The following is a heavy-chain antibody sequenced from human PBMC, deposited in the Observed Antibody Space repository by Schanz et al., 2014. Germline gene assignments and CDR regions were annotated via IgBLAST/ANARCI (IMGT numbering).Heavy chain of an antibody. J-gene: IGHJ4*02. V-gene: IGHV3-30*04. D-gene: IGHD3-22*01. CDR1: GFTFSDFV. CDR2: ISHDGSRK. CDR3: ARDKGGYYPFDY. Sequence: QVQLVESGGGVVQPGRSLRLSCAASGFTFSDFVMHWVRQAPGKGLEWVGVISHDGSRKDYLDSVKGRFTISRDNSKNTVYLQINSLRVEDTALFYCARDKGGYYPFDYWGQGSLVTVSS.